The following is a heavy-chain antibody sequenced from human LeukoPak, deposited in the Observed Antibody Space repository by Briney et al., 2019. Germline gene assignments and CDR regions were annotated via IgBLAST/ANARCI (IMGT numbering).Heavy chain of an antibody. J-gene: IGHJ4*02. CDR3: ARGGSYILDY. V-gene: IGHV3-48*03. CDR2: ISASGSTI. CDR1: GFTFSSYE. Sequence: PGGSLRLSCSASGFTFSSYEMNWVRQAPGKRLERLSYISASGSTIYYADSVKGRFTISRDNAKNSVYMQMNSLRAEDTAVYYCARGGSYILDYWGQGTLVTVSS. D-gene: IGHD1-26*01.